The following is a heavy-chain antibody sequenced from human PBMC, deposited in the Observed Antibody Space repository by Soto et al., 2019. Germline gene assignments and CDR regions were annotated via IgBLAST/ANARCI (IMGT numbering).Heavy chain of an antibody. J-gene: IGHJ4*02. Sequence: ASVKVSCKASGYTFTSYGITWVRQAPGQGLEWMAWINPYNGNTKYAEKFLGRVTVTTDTSTATAYMEVRSLTSDDTAVFYCARVGVGLAAPRVWPYWGQGTPVTVSS. V-gene: IGHV1-18*01. CDR1: GYTFTSYG. D-gene: IGHD6-13*01. CDR2: INPYNGNT. CDR3: ARVGVGLAAPRVWPY.